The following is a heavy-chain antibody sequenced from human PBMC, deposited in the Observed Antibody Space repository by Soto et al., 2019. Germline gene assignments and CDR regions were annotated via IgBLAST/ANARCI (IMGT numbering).Heavy chain of an antibody. CDR2: IDPSDSYT. CDR3: VVTMLRGVT. V-gene: IGHV5-10-1*01. CDR1: GYSFTSYW. D-gene: IGHD3-10*01. Sequence: RESLKISCEGSGYSFTSYWISWVRQMPGKGLEWMGRIDPSDSYTNYSPSFQGHVTISADKSVTTAYLQWSSLKASDTAMYYCVVTMLRGVTWGQGTLVTVSS. J-gene: IGHJ5*02.